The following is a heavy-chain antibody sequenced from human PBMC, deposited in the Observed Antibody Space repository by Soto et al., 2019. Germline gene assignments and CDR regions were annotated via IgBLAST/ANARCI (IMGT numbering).Heavy chain of an antibody. D-gene: IGHD6-13*01. CDR3: AGDMRVSSSCNFHH. CDR1: GDSVSSNRAA. Sequence: SQTLSLTCAISGDSVSSNRAAWNWIRQSPSRGLDWLGRTYYRSKWYNDYAVSVKSRITIKPDTSKNQFSLKLNSVTPADTAVYYCAGDMRVSSSCNFHHWGQGTLVTVSS. J-gene: IGHJ1*01. CDR2: TYYRSKWYN. V-gene: IGHV6-1*01.